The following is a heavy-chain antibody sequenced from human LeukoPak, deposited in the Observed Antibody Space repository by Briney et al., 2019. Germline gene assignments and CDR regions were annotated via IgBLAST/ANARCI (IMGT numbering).Heavy chain of an antibody. J-gene: IGHJ4*02. Sequence: GGSLRLSCAASGFTFDDYGMSWVRQAPGKGLEWVSGIYGGSTGYADSVKGRFTISRDNAKNSLYLQMNSLRAEDTALYHCARGNYDILTGYYYPNDCWGQGTLVTVSS. D-gene: IGHD3-9*01. CDR2: IYGGST. CDR3: ARGNYDILTGYYYPNDC. CDR1: GFTFDDYG. V-gene: IGHV3-20*01.